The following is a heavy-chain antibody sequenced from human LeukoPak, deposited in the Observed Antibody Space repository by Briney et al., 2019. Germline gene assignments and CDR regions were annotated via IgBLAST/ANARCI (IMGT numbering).Heavy chain of an antibody. CDR3: TNFDY. CDR2: INHDGTNK. V-gene: IGHV3-30*02. J-gene: IGHJ4*02. Sequence: PGGSLRLSCTASGITFSSDGMHWVRQAPGKGLEWVALINHDGTNKYYGDSEKGRFTISRDNSKNTLYLQMDSLRAEDTAVYYCTNFDYWGQGTLVTVSS. CDR1: GITFSSDG.